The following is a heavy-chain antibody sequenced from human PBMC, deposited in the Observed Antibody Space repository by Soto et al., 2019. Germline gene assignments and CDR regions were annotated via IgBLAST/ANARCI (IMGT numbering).Heavy chain of an antibody. CDR3: ARGDSTDCSNGVCSFFYNHDMDV. Sequence: QVQLVQSGAEVKEPGASVKVSCKASGYSFTDYHIHWVRQAPGQGLEWLGRINPKSGGTSTAQKFQGWVTMTTDTSNSSASMELTRLTSDDTAIYYCARGDSTDCSNGVCSFFYNHDMDVWGQGTTVTVSS. CDR1: GYSFTDYH. V-gene: IGHV1-2*04. CDR2: INPKSGGT. D-gene: IGHD2-8*01. J-gene: IGHJ6*02.